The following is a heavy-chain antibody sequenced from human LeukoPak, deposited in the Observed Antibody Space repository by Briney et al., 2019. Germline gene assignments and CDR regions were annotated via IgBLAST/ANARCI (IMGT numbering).Heavy chain of an antibody. CDR2: IYYSGST. V-gene: IGHV4-39*07. Sequence: SETLSLTCTVSGGSISSSSYYWGWIRQPPGKGLEWIGSIYYSGSTYYNPSLKSRVTISVDTSKNQFSLKLSSVTAADTAVYYCARTAHRLWYSSGWYSWWFDPWGQGTLVTVSS. CDR1: GGSISSSSYY. D-gene: IGHD6-19*01. CDR3: ARTAHRLWYSSGWYSWWFDP. J-gene: IGHJ5*02.